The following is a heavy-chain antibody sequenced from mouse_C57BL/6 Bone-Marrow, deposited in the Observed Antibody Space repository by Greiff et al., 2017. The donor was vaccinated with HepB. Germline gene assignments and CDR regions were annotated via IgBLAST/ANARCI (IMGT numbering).Heavy chain of an antibody. J-gene: IGHJ3*01. Sequence: EVKVVESGGDLVKPGGSLKLSCAASGFTFSSYGMSWVRQTPDKRLEWVATISSGGSYTYYPDRVKGRFTISRDNAKNTLYLQMSSLKSEDTAMYYCARRGGSSSWFAYWGQGTLVTVSA. D-gene: IGHD1-1*01. V-gene: IGHV5-6*02. CDR3: ARRGGSSSWFAY. CDR1: GFTFSSYG. CDR2: ISSGGSYT.